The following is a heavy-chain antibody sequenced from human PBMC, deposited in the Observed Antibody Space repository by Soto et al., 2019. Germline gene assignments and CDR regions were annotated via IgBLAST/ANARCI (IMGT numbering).Heavy chain of an antibody. J-gene: IGHJ3*02. CDR3: EKGGMVRGGGAFDI. V-gene: IGHV3-23*01. CDR2: ISGSGGST. D-gene: IGHD3-10*01. Sequence: EVQLLESGGGLVQPGGSLRLSCAASGFTFSSYAMSWVRQSPGKGLEWVSAISGSGGSTYYADSVKGRFTISRDNSKNTLYLQMNSMRAEDTAVYYCEKGGMVRGGGAFDIWGQGTMVTVSS. CDR1: GFTFSSYA.